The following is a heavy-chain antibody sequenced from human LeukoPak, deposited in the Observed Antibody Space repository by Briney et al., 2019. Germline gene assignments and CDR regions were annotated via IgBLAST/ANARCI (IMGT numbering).Heavy chain of an antibody. J-gene: IGHJ4*02. CDR1: GYRFRTYW. V-gene: IGHV5-51*01. CDR3: ARPLGTAPAPFDY. Sequence: GESLEISCKGSGYRFRTYWIGWVRPPPGKGLEYMGIIYPDDSDTRYSPSFQGQVTISADKSISTAYLQWSSLKASDTGIYYCARPLGTAPAPFDYWGQGTLVTVSS. D-gene: IGHD5-18*01. CDR2: IYPDDSDT.